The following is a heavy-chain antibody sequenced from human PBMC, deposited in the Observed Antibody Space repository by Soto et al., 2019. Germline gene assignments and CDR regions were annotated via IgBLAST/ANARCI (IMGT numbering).Heavy chain of an antibody. D-gene: IGHD2-2*01. CDR1: GYTFTSYA. CDR3: AVEILGYCSSTSCRDYYYYGMDV. CDR2: INAGNGNT. V-gene: IGHV1-3*01. J-gene: IGHJ6*02. Sequence: QVQLVQSGAEVKKPGASVKVSCKASGYTFTSYAMHWVRQAPGQRLEWMGWINAGNGNTKYSQKFQGRVTITRDTSASTAYMELSSLRSEDTAVYYCAVEILGYCSSTSCRDYYYYGMDVWGQETTVTVSS.